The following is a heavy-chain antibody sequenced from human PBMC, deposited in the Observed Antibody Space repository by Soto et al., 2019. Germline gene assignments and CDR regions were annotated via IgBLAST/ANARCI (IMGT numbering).Heavy chain of an antibody. CDR2: IYPGDSDT. V-gene: IGHV5-51*01. Sequence: GESLKISCKGSGYSFTSRWIGWVRQMPGKGLEWMGIIYPGDSDTRYSPSFQGQVTISADKSISTAYLQWSSLKASDTAMYYFARLAPRDGGDTGSDAFDIWGQGTMVTVSS. CDR3: ARLAPRDGGDTGSDAFDI. CDR1: GYSFTSRW. J-gene: IGHJ3*02. D-gene: IGHD2-21*01.